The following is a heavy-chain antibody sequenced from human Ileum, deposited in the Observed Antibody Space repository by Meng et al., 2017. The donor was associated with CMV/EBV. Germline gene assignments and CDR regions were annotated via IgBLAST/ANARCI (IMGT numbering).Heavy chain of an antibody. D-gene: IGHD3-22*01. CDR1: GFTFSLYA. Sequence: SSGFTFSLYAVPWVRQAPGKGLEWVAVSSSDGNDKFYADSVKGRFSISRDNSKNTLILQMSSLTTDDTAVYYCARDHYSDPTYTEYWGQGTLVTVSS. CDR2: SSSDGNDK. CDR3: ARDHYSDPTYTEY. J-gene: IGHJ4*02. V-gene: IGHV3-30*04.